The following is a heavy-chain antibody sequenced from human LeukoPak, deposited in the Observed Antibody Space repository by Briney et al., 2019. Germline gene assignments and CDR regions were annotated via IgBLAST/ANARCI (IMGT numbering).Heavy chain of an antibody. CDR3: ARALRVHYFDY. J-gene: IGHJ4*02. CDR1: GFTFSSYW. CDR2: IKQDGSEK. Sequence: PGGSLRLSCAASGFTFSSYWVSWVRQAPGKGLEWVANIKQDGSEKYYVDSVKGRFTISRDNAKNSLYLQMNSLRAEDTAVYYCARALRVHYFDYWGQGTLVTVSS. V-gene: IGHV3-7*01.